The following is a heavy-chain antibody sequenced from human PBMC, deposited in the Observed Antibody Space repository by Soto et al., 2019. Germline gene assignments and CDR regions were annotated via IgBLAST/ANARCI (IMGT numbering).Heavy chain of an antibody. J-gene: IGHJ4*02. V-gene: IGHV4-59*01. CDR2: VDNSRST. CDR3: ARYRRGAVAGYTLDN. Sequence: SETLSLTCTVSGGSIIRTYWTWIRPPPGTGLEWMEYVDNSRSTNYNPSLKSRVTMSEVTSKSQFALKVNSMTAAATAVCYCARYRRGAVAGYTLDNWGQGILVTVS. D-gene: IGHD6-13*01. CDR1: GGSIIRTY.